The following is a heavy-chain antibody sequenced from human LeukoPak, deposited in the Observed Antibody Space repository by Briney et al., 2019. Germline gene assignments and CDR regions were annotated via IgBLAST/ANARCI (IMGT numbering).Heavy chain of an antibody. CDR1: GFTFSSYS. CDR3: AKVPPQYSSSSADY. J-gene: IGHJ4*02. D-gene: IGHD6-6*01. V-gene: IGHV3-21*04. Sequence: GGSLRLSCAASGFTFSSYSMNWVRQAPGKGLEWVSSISSSSSYIYYADSVKGRFTISRDNAKNSLYLQMNSLRAEDTAVYHCAKVPPQYSSSSADYWGQGTLVTVSS. CDR2: ISSSSSYI.